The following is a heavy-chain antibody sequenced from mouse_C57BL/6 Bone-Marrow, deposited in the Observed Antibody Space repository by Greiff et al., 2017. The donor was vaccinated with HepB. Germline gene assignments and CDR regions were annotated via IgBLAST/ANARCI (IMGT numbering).Heavy chain of an antibody. CDR3: ARYQLRLLMDY. CDR2: IYPGGGYT. CDR1: GYTFTNYW. D-gene: IGHD2-12*01. Sequence: VKLQESGAELVRPGTSVKMSCKASGYTFTNYWIGWAKQRPGHGLEWIGDIYPGGGYTNYNEKFKGKATLTEDKSSSTAYMQFSSLTSEESANYYCARYQLRLLMDYWGQGTSVTVSS. V-gene: IGHV1-63*01. J-gene: IGHJ4*01.